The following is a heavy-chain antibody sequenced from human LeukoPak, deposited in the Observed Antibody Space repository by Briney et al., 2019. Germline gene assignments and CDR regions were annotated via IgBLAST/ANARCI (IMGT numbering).Heavy chain of an antibody. CDR3: ARYSSSSSEDYFDY. V-gene: IGHV4-61*02. CDR1: GGSISSGSYY. D-gene: IGHD6-6*01. CDR2: IYTSGNT. Sequence: SETLSLTCTVSGGSISSGSYYWSWIRQPAGKGLEWIGRIYTSGNTNYNPSLKNRLTISVDTSKNQFSLKLSSVTAADTAVYYCARYSSSSSEDYFDYWGQGALVTVSS. J-gene: IGHJ4*02.